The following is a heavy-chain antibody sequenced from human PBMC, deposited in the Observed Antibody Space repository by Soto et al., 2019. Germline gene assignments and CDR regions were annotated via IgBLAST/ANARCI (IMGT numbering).Heavy chain of an antibody. V-gene: IGHV4-59*01. D-gene: IGHD1-26*01. J-gene: IGHJ4*02. Sequence: SETLSLTCTVSGGSISSYYWSWIRQPPGKGLEWIGYIYYSGSTNYNPSLKSRVTISVDTSKNQISLNLNSVTAADTAVYYCARDAVGLTHFDYWGQGILVTVSS. CDR1: GGSISSYY. CDR3: ARDAVGLTHFDY. CDR2: IYYSGST.